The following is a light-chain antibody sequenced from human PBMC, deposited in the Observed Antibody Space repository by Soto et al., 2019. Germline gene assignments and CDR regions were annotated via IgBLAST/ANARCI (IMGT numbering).Light chain of an antibody. CDR2: ATN. J-gene: IGLJ2*01. CDR3: AAWDDTLNGPL. CDR1: RSNVGRNA. Sequence: QSVLTQPPSASGTPGQTVTISCSGSRSNVGRNAVSWYQQVPGMAPKLLVFATNKRPSGVTDRFSGSASGASASLAISGLQSEDEADYYCAAWDDTLNGPLFGGGTKLTVL. V-gene: IGLV1-44*01.